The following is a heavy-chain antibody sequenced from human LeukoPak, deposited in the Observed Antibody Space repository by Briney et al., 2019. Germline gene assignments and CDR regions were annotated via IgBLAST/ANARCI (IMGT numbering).Heavy chain of an antibody. J-gene: IGHJ3*02. CDR3: ARSRYSSGWYYI. V-gene: IGHV4-34*01. CDR1: GGSFSGYY. CDR2: INHSGST. D-gene: IGHD6-19*01. Sequence: PSETLSLTCAVYGGSFSGYYWSWIRQPPGKGLEWIGEINHSGSTNYNPSLKSRVTISVDTSKNQFSLKLSSVTAADTAVYYCARSRYSSGWYYIWGQGTMVTVSS.